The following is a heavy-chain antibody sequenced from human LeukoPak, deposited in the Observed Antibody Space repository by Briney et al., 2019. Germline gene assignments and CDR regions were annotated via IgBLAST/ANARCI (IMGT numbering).Heavy chain of an antibody. CDR3: ARDMGLGQPVSDYYGMDV. D-gene: IGHD6-13*01. Sequence: GGSLRLSCAASGFTFSSYAMHWVRQAPGKGLEWVAVISYDGSNKYYADSVKGRFTISRDNSKNTLYLQMNSLRAEDTAVYYCARDMGLGQPVSDYYGMDVWGQGTTVTVSS. CDR1: GFTFSSYA. J-gene: IGHJ6*02. CDR2: ISYDGSNK. V-gene: IGHV3-30*04.